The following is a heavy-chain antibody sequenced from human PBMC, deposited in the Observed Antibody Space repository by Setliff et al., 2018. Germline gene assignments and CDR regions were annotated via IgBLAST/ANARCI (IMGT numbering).Heavy chain of an antibody. D-gene: IGHD2-2*01. V-gene: IGHV1-18*01. J-gene: IGHJ3*02. CDR2: ISGYNGYT. Sequence: ASVKVSCKAFGYTFAKYGTSWVRQAPGQGLEWMGWISGYNGYTVYAQKLQGRVTLTADTSTGTAYMEVRSLRSDDTAQYYCVRDRAAIVVGPPTAAFDIWGQGTMVTVSS. CDR3: VRDRAAIVVGPPTAAFDI. CDR1: GYTFAKYG.